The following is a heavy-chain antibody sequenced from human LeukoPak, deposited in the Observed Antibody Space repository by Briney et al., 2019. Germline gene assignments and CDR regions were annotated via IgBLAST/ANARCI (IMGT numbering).Heavy chain of an antibody. D-gene: IGHD5-18*01. J-gene: IGHJ4*02. V-gene: IGHV3-43*02. CDR3: AKDKYSYGYNFDY. CDR1: GFTFDDYA. Sequence: GGSLSLSCAASGFTFDDYAMHWVRQAPGKGLAWVSLISGDGDSTYYADSVKGRFTISRDNSKNSLYLQMNSLRTEDTALFYCAKDKYSYGYNFDYWGQGTLVTVSS. CDR2: ISGDGDST.